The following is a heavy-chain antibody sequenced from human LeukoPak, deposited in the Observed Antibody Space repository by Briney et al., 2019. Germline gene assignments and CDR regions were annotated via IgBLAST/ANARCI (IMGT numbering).Heavy chain of an antibody. CDR2: INAGNGNT. CDR3: ARVETYYYYYGKDV. J-gene: IGHJ6*02. CDR1: GYTFTSYA. D-gene: IGHD1-1*01. V-gene: IGHV1-3*01. Sequence: GASVKVSCKASGYTFTSYAMHWVRQAPGQRLEWMGWINAGNGNTKYSQKFQGRVTITRDTSASTAYMELSSLRSEDTAVYYCARVETYYYYYGKDVWGQGTTVTVSS.